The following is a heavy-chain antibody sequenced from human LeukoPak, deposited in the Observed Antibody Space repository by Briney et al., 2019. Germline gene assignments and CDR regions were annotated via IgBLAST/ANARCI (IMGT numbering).Heavy chain of an antibody. CDR2: ISYDGSNK. CDR1: GFTFNNYA. V-gene: IGHV3-30*04. D-gene: IGHD3-3*02. J-gene: IGHJ4*02. CDR3: ARAAFLALDY. Sequence: PGRSLRLSCAASGFTFNNYAMHWVRQAPGKGLEWVAVISYDGSNKYYADSVKGRFTISRDNSENTLYLQMNSLRAEDTAVYYCARAAFLALDYWGQGTLVTVSS.